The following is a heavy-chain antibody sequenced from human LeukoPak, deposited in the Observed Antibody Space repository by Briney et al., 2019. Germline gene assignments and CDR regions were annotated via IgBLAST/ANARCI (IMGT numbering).Heavy chain of an antibody. D-gene: IGHD3-16*01. CDR1: GASISSSSYY. V-gene: IGHV4-39*02. CDR2: IYTSGTT. CDR3: AREGDEEDY. Sequence: SETLSLTCTVSGASISSSSYYWGWIRQPPGKGLEWIGSIYTSGTTYYNPSLKSRVTISVDTSKNQFSLKLTSVTAADTAVYYCAREGDEEDYWGQGTLVTVSS. J-gene: IGHJ4*02.